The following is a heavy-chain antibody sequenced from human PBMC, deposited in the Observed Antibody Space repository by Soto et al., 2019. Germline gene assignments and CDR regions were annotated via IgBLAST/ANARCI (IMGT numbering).Heavy chain of an antibody. V-gene: IGHV3-74*01. CDR3: AREYYDILTAYSKSFFGY. CDR2: INSDGSST. CDR1: GFTXSSYC. J-gene: IGHJ4*02. D-gene: IGHD3-9*01. Sequence: GGSLRLPCAASGFTXSSYCMHCVLQAPGKGLVWVSRINSDGSSTSYADSVKGRFTISRDNAKNTLYLQMNSLRAEDTAVYYCAREYYDILTAYSKSFFGYWGQGTLVTVSS.